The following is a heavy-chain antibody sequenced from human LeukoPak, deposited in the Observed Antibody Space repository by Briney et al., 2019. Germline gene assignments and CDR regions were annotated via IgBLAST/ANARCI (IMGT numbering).Heavy chain of an antibody. D-gene: IGHD4-23*01. J-gene: IGHJ5*02. V-gene: IGHV4-39*01. CDR1: NDSITSSRFY. CDR3: ARRVNPNYDDKGEEWFEP. CDR2: AYYSGGA. Sequence: IVSNDSITSSRFYWGWIRQPPGKTVEWIGSAYYSGGAYYNPSPRRRVTISVDTSKTQSCMPLTSVLPADTAVYFCARRVNPNYDDKGEEWFEPWGQGTLVTVSS.